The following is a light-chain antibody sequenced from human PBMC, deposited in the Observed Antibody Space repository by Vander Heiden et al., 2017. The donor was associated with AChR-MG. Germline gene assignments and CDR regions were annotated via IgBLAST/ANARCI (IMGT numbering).Light chain of an antibody. J-gene: IGKJ5*01. CDR3: QQRSNWPSIT. V-gene: IGKV3-11*01. Sequence: EIVLTQSPATLSLSPGERATLSCRASQSVSNYLAWYQHRPGQAPRLLIYDASNRATGIPARFSGSGFGTDFTLTISSREPEDFAVYYCQQRSNWPSITFGQGTRLEIK. CDR2: DAS. CDR1: QSVSNY.